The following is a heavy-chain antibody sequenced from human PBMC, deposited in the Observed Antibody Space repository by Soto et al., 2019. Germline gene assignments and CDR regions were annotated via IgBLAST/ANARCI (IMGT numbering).Heavy chain of an antibody. J-gene: IGHJ4*02. CDR1: GFTFNTYG. CDR3: ARGGGYDIFTELEY. D-gene: IGHD3-9*01. V-gene: IGHV3-33*01. Sequence: QVQLVESGGGVVQPGRSLRLSCAASGFTFNTYGIHWVRQAPGKGLEWAAVIWYDGSNKFYADSVKGRFTISRDTSKNTVYLQMNSLRAEDTAVYYCARGGGYDIFTELEYWGQGTLVTVSS. CDR2: IWYDGSNK.